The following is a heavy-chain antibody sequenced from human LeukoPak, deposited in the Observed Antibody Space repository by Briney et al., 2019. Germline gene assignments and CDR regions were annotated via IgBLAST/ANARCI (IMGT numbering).Heavy chain of an antibody. Sequence: SETLSLTCAVYGGSFSGYYWNWIRQPPGKGLEWIGEINHSGSTNYIPSLKSRVTISVDTSKNQFSLKLISVTAADTAVYYCARGSKMLGYNWFDPWGKGTLVTVS. J-gene: IGHJ5*02. D-gene: IGHD1-26*01. CDR2: INHSGST. V-gene: IGHV4-34*01. CDR1: GGSFSGYY. CDR3: ARGSKMLGYNWFDP.